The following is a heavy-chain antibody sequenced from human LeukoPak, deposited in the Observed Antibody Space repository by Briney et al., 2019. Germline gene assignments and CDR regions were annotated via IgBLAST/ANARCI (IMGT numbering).Heavy chain of an antibody. CDR2: VHLDGRT. D-gene: IGHD3-3*01. CDR3: AREGGFYRPLDY. V-gene: IGHV4-4*02. Sequence: ASGTLSLTRGVSGGSVINTNWWTWVRQPPGKGLEWIGEVHLDGRTNYNPSLESRLTMSVDVSENQVSLKLTSVTAADTAVYYCAREGGFYRPLDYSGQGTLATVSS. CDR1: GGSVINTNW. J-gene: IGHJ4*02.